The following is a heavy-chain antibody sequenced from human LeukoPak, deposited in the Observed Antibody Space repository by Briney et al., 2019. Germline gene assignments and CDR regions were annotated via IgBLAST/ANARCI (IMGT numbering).Heavy chain of an antibody. Sequence: ASVKVSCKASGYTFTSYGISWVRQAPGQGLEWMGWISAYNGNTNYAQKLQGRVTMTTDTSTSTAYMELRSLRSDDTAVYYCARKRYSYSSLGSYNWFDPWGQGTLVTVSS. V-gene: IGHV1-18*01. D-gene: IGHD5-18*01. CDR2: ISAYNGNT. CDR3: ARKRYSYSSLGSYNWFDP. CDR1: GYTFTSYG. J-gene: IGHJ5*02.